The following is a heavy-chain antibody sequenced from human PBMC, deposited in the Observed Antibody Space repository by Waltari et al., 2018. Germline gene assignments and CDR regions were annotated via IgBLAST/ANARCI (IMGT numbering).Heavy chain of an antibody. J-gene: IGHJ4*02. Sequence: EVQLVESGGGLVQPGGSLRLSCAASGFTFSSYWMSWVRQAPGKGLEWVANIKQDGSEKYYVDSVKGRFTISRDNAKNSLYLQMNSLRAEDTAVYYCARGGYGGNSEATNYWGQGTLVTVSS. V-gene: IGHV3-7*04. CDR1: GFTFSSYW. CDR3: ARGGYGGNSEATNY. D-gene: IGHD4-17*01. CDR2: IKQDGSEK.